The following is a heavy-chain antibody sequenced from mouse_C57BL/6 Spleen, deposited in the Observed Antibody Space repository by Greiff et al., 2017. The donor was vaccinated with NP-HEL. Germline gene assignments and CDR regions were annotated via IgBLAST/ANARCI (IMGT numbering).Heavy chain of an antibody. J-gene: IGHJ3*01. CDR1: GFTFSSYA. CDR3: AREEDSSGTWFAY. D-gene: IGHD3-2*02. Sequence: EVKLMESGGGLVKPGGSLKLSCAASGFTFSSYAMSWVRQTPEKRLEWVATISDGGSYTYYPDNVKGRFTISRDNAKNNLYLQMSHLKSEDTAMYDCAREEDSSGTWFAYWGQGTLVTVSA. V-gene: IGHV5-4*01. CDR2: ISDGGSYT.